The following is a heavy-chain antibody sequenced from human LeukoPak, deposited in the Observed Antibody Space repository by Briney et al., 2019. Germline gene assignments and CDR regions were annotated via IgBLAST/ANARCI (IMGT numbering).Heavy chain of an antibody. CDR3: AQKNRVGECFDY. V-gene: IGHV3-23*01. D-gene: IGHD3-10*01. CDR2: ISGSGGST. CDR1: GFTFSSYA. J-gene: IGHJ4*02. Sequence: GGSLRLSCAASGFTFSSYAMSWIRQAPGKGLEWVSAISGSGGSTYYADSVKGRFTISRDNSKNTLYLQMNSLRAEDTAVYYCAQKNRVGECFDYWGQGTLVTVSS.